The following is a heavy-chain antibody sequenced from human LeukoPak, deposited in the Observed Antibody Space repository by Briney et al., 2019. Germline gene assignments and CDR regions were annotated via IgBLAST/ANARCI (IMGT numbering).Heavy chain of an antibody. CDR3: ARGDYKYMDV. CDR1: GFTFSSYA. Sequence: PGGSLRLSCAASGFTFSSYAMHWVRQTPGKGLDWVAITSFDGKTQYYADSVKGRFTISRGNSKNTLYLHMDSLRGDDTAVYYCARGDYKYMDVWGKGSTVTVSS. CDR2: TSFDGKTQ. V-gene: IGHV3-30*01. J-gene: IGHJ6*03.